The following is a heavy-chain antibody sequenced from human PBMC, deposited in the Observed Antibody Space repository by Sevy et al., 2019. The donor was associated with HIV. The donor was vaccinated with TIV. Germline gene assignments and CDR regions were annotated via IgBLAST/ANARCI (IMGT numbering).Heavy chain of an antibody. CDR2: IIPRPGIA. CDR1: GGSLTNYG. CDR3: ASVRPCGGDCYFFDS. D-gene: IGHD2-21*02. Sequence: ASVKVSCMASGGSLTNYGMNWVRQAPGHWLDWMGGIIPRPGIANYAPNFRDRVTISADTSMNTVYLELRRLKSEDTGVYFCASVRPCGGDCYFFDSWGQGTLVTVSS. V-gene: IGHV1-69*10. J-gene: IGHJ4*02.